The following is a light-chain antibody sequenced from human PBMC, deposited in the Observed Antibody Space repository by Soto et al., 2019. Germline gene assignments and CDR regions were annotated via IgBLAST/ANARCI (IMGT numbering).Light chain of an antibody. CDR1: SSDVGGYNS. J-gene: IGLJ2*01. CDR3: SSFGGSDNVL. Sequence: QSALTQPPSAPGSPGQSVTISCTGTSSDVGGYNSVSWFQQHPGKAPKLMIYDVIKRPSGVPGRFSGSKSGNTASLTVSGLQAEDEADYYCSSFGGSDNVLFGGGTKVTVL. CDR2: DVI. V-gene: IGLV2-8*01.